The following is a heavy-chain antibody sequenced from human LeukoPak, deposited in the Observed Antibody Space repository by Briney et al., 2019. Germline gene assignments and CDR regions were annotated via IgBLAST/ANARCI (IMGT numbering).Heavy chain of an antibody. CDR2: ISAYNGNT. CDR3: AREGAWGFGGVIPYYFDY. Sequence: ASVNVSCKASGYTFTIYGISWVRQAPGQGLEWMGWISAYNGNTNYAQKLQGRVTMTTDTSTSTAYMELRSLRSDDTAVYYCAREGAWGFGGVIPYYFDYWGQGTLVTVSS. CDR1: GYTFTIYG. V-gene: IGHV1-18*01. D-gene: IGHD3-16*02. J-gene: IGHJ4*02.